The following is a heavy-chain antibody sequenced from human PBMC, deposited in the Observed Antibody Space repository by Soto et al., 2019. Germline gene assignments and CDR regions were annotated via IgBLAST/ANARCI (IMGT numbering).Heavy chain of an antibody. J-gene: IGHJ4*02. V-gene: IGHV4-34*01. D-gene: IGHD3-10*01. CDR1: GGSFSGYY. Sequence: QVQLQQWGAGLLKPSETLSLTCAVYGGSFSGYYWSWIRQPPGKGLEWIGEINHSGSTNYNPSLKSRVTISVDTSMNQFSLKLSSVTAADTAVYYCARGSSSHYYGSGSYYTSNDYWGQGTLVTVSS. CDR2: INHSGST. CDR3: ARGSSSHYYGSGSYYTSNDY.